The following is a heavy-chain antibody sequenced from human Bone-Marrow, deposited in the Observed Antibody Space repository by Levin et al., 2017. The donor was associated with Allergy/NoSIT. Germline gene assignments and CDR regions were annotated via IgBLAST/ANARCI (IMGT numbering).Heavy chain of an antibody. CDR2: ISGSST. V-gene: IGHV3-23*01. D-gene: IGHD2-21*01. CDR1: GFILGNYG. CDR3: APLYSDHFDI. J-gene: IGHJ3*02. Sequence: PGGSLRLSCVASGFILGNYGMCWVRQAPGKGLEWLSGISGSSTFYAESVKGRSTISRDNSKNTLYLQMMSLRAEDTAIYYCAPLYSDHFDIWGPGTVVTVSS.